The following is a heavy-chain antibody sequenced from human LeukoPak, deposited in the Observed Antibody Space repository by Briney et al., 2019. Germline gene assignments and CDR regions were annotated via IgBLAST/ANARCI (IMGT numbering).Heavy chain of an antibody. CDR3: ARDGWSLGP. Sequence: ASVKVSCKASGYTSASYGVIWVRQAPGQGPEWMAWISVYSGNTKYAQKFQDRVTLTADTSTSTVYMELRSLRSDDTAVYYCARDGWSLGPWGQGTLVTVSS. J-gene: IGHJ5*02. D-gene: IGHD2-8*01. CDR1: GYTSASYG. V-gene: IGHV1-18*01. CDR2: ISVYSGNT.